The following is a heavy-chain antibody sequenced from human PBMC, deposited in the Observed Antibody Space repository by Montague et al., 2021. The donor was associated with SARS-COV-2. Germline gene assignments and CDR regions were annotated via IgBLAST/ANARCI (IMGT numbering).Heavy chain of an antibody. V-gene: IGHV3-9*01. CDR2: ISWNSGSI. Sequence: SLRLSCAASGFTFGDYAMHWVRQAPGKGLEWVSGISWNSGSIGYADSVKGRFTISRDNAKNSLYLQMNSLRVEDTAVYYCVRATLYVDVWGEGTTVAVSS. J-gene: IGHJ6*03. CDR3: VRATLYVDV. CDR1: GFTFGDYA.